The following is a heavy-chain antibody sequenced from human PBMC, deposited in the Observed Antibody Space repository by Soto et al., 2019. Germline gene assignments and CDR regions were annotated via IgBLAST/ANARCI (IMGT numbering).Heavy chain of an antibody. J-gene: IGHJ5*02. CDR3: ARDFGSSSSGWFDP. D-gene: IGHD6-6*01. CDR2: IYYSGST. V-gene: IGHV4-59*01. CDR1: GGSISSYY. Sequence: SETLSLTCTVSGGSISSYYWSWIRQPPGKGLEWIGYIYYSGSTNYNPSLKSRVTISVDTSKNQFSLKLSSVTAADTAVYYCARDFGSSSSGWFDPWGQGTLVTVSS.